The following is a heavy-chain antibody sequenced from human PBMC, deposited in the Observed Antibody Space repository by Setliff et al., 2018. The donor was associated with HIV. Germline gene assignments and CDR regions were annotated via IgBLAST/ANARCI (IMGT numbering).Heavy chain of an antibody. Sequence: SETLSLTCTVSGGSMSSYYWSWIRQPPGKGLEWIGYVYSTGSTNSKSSLKSRVTISVDTSKNQFSLKLSSVTAADTAVYYCARDGGSPTEDGYWGQGTLVTVSS. CDR1: GGSMSSYY. CDR2: VYSTGST. V-gene: IGHV4-59*12. J-gene: IGHJ4*02. D-gene: IGHD1-26*01. CDR3: ARDGGSPTEDGY.